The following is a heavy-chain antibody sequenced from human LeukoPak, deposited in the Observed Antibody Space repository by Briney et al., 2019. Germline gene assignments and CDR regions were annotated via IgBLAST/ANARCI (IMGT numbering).Heavy chain of an antibody. J-gene: IGHJ4*02. CDR3: ARCRHSYDSSGFPHY. CDR1: GFTFNIYW. V-gene: IGHV3-74*01. Sequence: GSLRLSCVASGFTFNIYWMHWVRQAPGKGLVWVSRSDNDGSNTNYADSVKGRFTISRDNAKNSLYLQMNSLRAEDTALYYCARCRHSYDSSGFPHYWGQGTLVTVSS. CDR2: SDNDGSNT. D-gene: IGHD3-22*01.